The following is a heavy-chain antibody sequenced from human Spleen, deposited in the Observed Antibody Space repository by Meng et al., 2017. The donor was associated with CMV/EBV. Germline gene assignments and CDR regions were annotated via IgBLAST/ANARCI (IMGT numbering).Heavy chain of an antibody. J-gene: IGHJ4*02. CDR2: IIPVYGTV. CDR1: GYTFTSYD. V-gene: IGHV1-69*13. CDR3: AREGYSYGQYWFDY. D-gene: IGHD5-18*01. Sequence: SVKVSCKASGYTFTSYDINWVRQATGQGLEWMGGIIPVYGTVNYAQKFQGRVTITADESTNTGYMELSSLRSEDTAMYFCAREGYSYGQYWFDYWGQGTLVTVSS.